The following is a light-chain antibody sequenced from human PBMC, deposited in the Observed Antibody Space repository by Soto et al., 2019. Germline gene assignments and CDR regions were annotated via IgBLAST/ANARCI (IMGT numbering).Light chain of an antibody. Sequence: EIVLTQSPGTLSLSPGERATLSCRASQSVSSSYLAWYQQKHGQAPRLLIYGASSRATGIPDRYSGSGSGTDFTLSITRPEPEDLAVYCCQQYGSSSPSFGGGTKVEIK. CDR3: QQYGSSSPS. CDR2: GAS. CDR1: QSVSSSY. V-gene: IGKV3-20*01. J-gene: IGKJ4*01.